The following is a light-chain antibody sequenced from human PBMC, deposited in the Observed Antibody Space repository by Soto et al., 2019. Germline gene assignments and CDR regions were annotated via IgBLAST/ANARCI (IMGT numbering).Light chain of an antibody. CDR1: QSVSYNSNSKNY. CDR3: HQYYSTPWT. V-gene: IGKV4-1*01. Sequence: DIVMTQSPDSLAVSLGERATINCKSSQSVSYNSNSKNYLAWYQQKPGQPPKLLISWASTRASGVPDRFSGSGSVTDFTLTISSLQAEDVALYYCHQYYSTPWTFGQGTKVEIK. J-gene: IGKJ1*01. CDR2: WAS.